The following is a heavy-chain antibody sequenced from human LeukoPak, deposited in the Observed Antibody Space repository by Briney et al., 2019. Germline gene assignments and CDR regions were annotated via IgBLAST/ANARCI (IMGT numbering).Heavy chain of an antibody. CDR3: ARDSSGTTGHAFDI. CDR2: IYTSGST. D-gene: IGHD1-1*01. J-gene: IGHJ3*02. V-gene: IGHV4-61*02. Sequence: SETLSLTCTVSGYSISSGYYWGWIRQPAGKGLEWIGRIYTSGSTNYNPSLKSRVTISVDTSKNQFSLKLSSVTAADTAVYYCARDSSGTTGHAFDIWGQGTMVTVSS. CDR1: GYSISSGYY.